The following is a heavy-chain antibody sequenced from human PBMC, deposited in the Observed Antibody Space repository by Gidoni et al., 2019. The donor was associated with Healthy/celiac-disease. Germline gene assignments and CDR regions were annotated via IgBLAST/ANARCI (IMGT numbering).Heavy chain of an antibody. CDR3: ARDREVRSYYDILTGYYNWYFDL. J-gene: IGHJ2*01. CDR1: GYTFTGYY. CDR2: INPNSGGT. V-gene: IGHV1-2*04. Sequence: QVQLVQSGAEVKKPGASVKVSCKASGYTFTGYYMHWVRPAPGQGLEWMGWINPNSGGTNYAQKFQGWVTMTRDTSISTAYMELSRLRSDDTAVYYCARDREVRSYYDILTGYYNWYFDLWGRGTLVTVSS. D-gene: IGHD3-9*01.